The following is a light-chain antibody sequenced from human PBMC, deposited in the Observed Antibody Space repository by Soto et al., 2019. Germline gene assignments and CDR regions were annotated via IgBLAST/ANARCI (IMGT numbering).Light chain of an antibody. J-gene: IGLJ1*01. Sequence: QSALTQPASVSGSPGQSITISCTGTSSDVGGYNFVTWYQQHPGEAPKLMIHDVSSRASGVPNRFSGSKSGTTASLTISGLQAEGEADYYCCSYASSTSYVFGTGTKVTVL. V-gene: IGLV2-14*03. CDR2: DVS. CDR3: CSYASSTSYV. CDR1: SSDVGGYNF.